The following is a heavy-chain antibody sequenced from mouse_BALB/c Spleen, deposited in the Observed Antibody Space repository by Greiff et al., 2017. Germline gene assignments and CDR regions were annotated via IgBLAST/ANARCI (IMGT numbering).Heavy chain of an antibody. J-gene: IGHJ3*01. CDR3: ARWGAWFAY. Sequence: QVQLKESGAELMKPGASVKISCKATGYTFSSYWIEWVKQRPGHGLEWIGEILPGSGSTNYNEKFKGKATFTADTSSNTAYMQLSSLTSEDSAVYYCARWGAWFAYWGQGTLVTVSA. CDR2: ILPGSGST. CDR1: GYTFSSYW. V-gene: IGHV1-9*01.